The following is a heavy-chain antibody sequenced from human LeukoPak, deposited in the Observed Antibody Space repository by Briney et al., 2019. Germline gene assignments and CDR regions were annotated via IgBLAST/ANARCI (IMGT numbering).Heavy chain of an antibody. D-gene: IGHD6-13*01. J-gene: IGHJ4*02. CDR3: AKDTSSSWYYFDY. V-gene: IGHV3-9*01. CDR1: GFSFRGYA. Sequence: GGSLRLSCAASGFSFRGYAMHWVRQAPGKGLEWVSGISWNSGSIGYADSVKGRFTISRDNAKNSLYLQMNSLRAEDTALYYCAKDTSSSWYYFDYWGQGTLVTVSS. CDR2: ISWNSGSI.